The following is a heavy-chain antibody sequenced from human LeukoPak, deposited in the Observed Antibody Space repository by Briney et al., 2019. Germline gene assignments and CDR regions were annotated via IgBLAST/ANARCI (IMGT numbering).Heavy chain of an antibody. Sequence: PSETLSLTCTVSGGSISSYYWSWIRQPPGKGLEWIGYIYYSGSTYYNPSLKSRVTISVDTSKNQFSLKLSSVTAADTAVYYCARAHGSGWYGYYFDYWGQGTLVTVSS. CDR3: ARAHGSGWYGYYFDY. CDR2: IYYSGST. J-gene: IGHJ4*02. V-gene: IGHV4-59*12. D-gene: IGHD6-19*01. CDR1: GGSISSYY.